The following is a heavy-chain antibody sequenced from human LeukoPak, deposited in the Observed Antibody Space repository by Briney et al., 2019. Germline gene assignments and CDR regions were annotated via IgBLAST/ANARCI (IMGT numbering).Heavy chain of an antibody. CDR1: GFTFSSYS. V-gene: IGHV3-21*01. J-gene: IGHJ4*02. CDR3: ARDLRSSGYYAFDY. CDR2: ISSSSSYI. D-gene: IGHD3-22*01. Sequence: GGSLRLSCAASGFTFSSYSMNWVRQAPGKGLEWVSSISSSSSYIYYADSVKGRFTISRDNANNSLYLQMNSLRAEDTAVYYCARDLRSSGYYAFDYWGQGTLVTVSS.